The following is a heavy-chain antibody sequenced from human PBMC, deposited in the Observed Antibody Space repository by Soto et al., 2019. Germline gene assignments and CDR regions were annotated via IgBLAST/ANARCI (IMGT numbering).Heavy chain of an antibody. CDR1: GGSISSGGYS. J-gene: IGHJ4*02. V-gene: IGHV4-30-2*01. D-gene: IGHD4-17*01. CDR3: ARALRGSTVTTFDY. Sequence: SETLSLTCAVSGGSISSGGYSWSWIRQPPGKGLEWIGYIYHSGSTYYNPSLKSRVTISVDRSKNQFSLKLSSVTAADTAVYYCARALRGSTVTTFDYWGQGTLVTVYS. CDR2: IYHSGST.